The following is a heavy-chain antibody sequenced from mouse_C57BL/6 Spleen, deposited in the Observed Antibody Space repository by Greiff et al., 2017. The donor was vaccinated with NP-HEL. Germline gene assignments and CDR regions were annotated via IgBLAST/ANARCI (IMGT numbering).Heavy chain of an antibody. J-gene: IGHJ2*01. D-gene: IGHD2-4*01. V-gene: IGHV1-62-2*01. CDR2: FYPGSGSI. CDR3: ARHERGLGAFYYFDY. CDR1: GYTFTDYT. Sequence: VQLQESGAELVKPGASVKLSCKASGYTFTDYTIHWVKQRSGQGLEWIGWFYPGSGSIKYNEKFKDKATLTADKSSSTAYMELSRLTSEDSAVYFCARHERGLGAFYYFDYWGQGTTVTVSS.